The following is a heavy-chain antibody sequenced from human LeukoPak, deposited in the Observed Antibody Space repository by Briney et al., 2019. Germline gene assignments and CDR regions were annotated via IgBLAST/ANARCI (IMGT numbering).Heavy chain of an antibody. Sequence: ASVKVSCKASGYTFTSYDINWVRQATGQGLEWMGWMNPNSGNTGYAQKFQGRVTMTRNTSISTAYMELSSLRSEDTAVYYCAKGLELDTAMVLCDYWGQGTLVTVSS. CDR3: AKGLELDTAMVLCDY. V-gene: IGHV1-8*01. CDR1: GYTFTSYD. D-gene: IGHD5-18*01. J-gene: IGHJ4*02. CDR2: MNPNSGNT.